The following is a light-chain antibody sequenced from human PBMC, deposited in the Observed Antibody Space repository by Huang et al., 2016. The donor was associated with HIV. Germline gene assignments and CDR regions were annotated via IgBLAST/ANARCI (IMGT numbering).Light chain of an antibody. Sequence: DIQMTHSPSSLSASVGDTVTITCRSSQCISNSLNWYQQNPGKAPKLLVYAASILQSGVPSRFSGSGSGTDFTLTICGLQPEDFATYYCQQSYNTPLTFGQGTRLEIK. CDR2: AAS. CDR1: QCISNS. J-gene: IGKJ5*01. CDR3: QQSYNTPLT. V-gene: IGKV1-39*01.